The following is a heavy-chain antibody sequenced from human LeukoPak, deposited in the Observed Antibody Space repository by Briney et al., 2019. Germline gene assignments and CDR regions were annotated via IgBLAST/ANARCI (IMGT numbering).Heavy chain of an antibody. CDR1: GFTFSSYG. J-gene: IGHJ4*02. Sequence: GRSLRPSCAASGFTFSSYGMHWVRQAPGKGLEWVAVIWYDGSNKYYADSVKGRFTISRDNSKNALYLQMNSLRAEDTAVYYCARVLGSSAPLPDYWGQGTLVTVSS. CDR2: IWYDGSNK. CDR3: ARVLGSSAPLPDY. D-gene: IGHD6-6*01. V-gene: IGHV3-33*01.